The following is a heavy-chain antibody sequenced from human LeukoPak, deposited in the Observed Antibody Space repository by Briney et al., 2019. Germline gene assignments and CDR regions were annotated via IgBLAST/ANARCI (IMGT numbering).Heavy chain of an antibody. CDR3: ARVDYYGSGSRSVFDI. Sequence: VSVKVSCKASGYTFTSYGISWVRQAPGQGLEWMGWISAYNGNTNYAQKFQGRVTITADKSTSTAYMELSSLRSEDTAVYYCARVDYYGSGSRSVFDIWGQGTMVTVSS. CDR2: ISAYNGNT. D-gene: IGHD3-10*01. CDR1: GYTFTSYG. V-gene: IGHV1-18*01. J-gene: IGHJ3*02.